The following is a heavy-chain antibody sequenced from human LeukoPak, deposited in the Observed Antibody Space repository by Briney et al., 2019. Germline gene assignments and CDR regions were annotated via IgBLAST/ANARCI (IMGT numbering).Heavy chain of an antibody. V-gene: IGHV3-15*01. CDR3: ATESVDLFDY. J-gene: IGHJ4*02. D-gene: IGHD4-23*01. CDR2: VRRESDGGTP. Sequence: GGSLRLSCAASGFSISTYGMHWVRQAPGKGLEWVGRVRRESDGGTPDYPAPVKGRFTISRDDSKNTLYLQMNSLKSEDTAVYYCATESVDLFDYWGQGTLVTVSS. CDR1: GFSISTYG.